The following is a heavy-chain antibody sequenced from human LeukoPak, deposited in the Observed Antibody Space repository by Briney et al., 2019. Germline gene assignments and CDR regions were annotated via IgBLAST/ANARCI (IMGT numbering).Heavy chain of an antibody. J-gene: IGHJ6*02. D-gene: IGHD5-24*01. CDR1: GGSISSDY. CDR2: IHHSGGT. Sequence: SETLSLTCTVSGGSISSDYWSWVRQPPGKGLEWIGYIHHSGGTDYNPSLKSRVTISIGTSKNQFSLKLSSVTAADTAVYYCAKDAEVATPYYYVTDVWGQGTTVTVSS. V-gene: IGHV4-59*01. CDR3: AKDAEVATPYYYVTDV.